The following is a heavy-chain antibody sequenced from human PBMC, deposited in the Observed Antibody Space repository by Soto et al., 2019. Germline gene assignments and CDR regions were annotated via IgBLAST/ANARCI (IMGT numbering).Heavy chain of an antibody. CDR3: ARSQGSSTSLEIYYYYYYGMDV. V-gene: IGHV1-69*01. CDR2: IIPISGTA. J-gene: IGHJ6*02. Sequence: QVQLVQSGAEVKKPGSSVKVSCKASGGTFSSYAISWVRQAPGQGLAWMGGIIPISGTANYAQKFQGRVTITADESTSTACMELSSLRSEDTAVYYCARSQGSSTSLEIYYYYYYGMDVWGQGTTVTVSS. CDR1: GGTFSSYA. D-gene: IGHD2-2*01.